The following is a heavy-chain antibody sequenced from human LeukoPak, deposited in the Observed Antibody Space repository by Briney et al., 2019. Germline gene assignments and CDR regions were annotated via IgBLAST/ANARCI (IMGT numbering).Heavy chain of an antibody. D-gene: IGHD5-12*01. CDR1: GYTFTSYY. J-gene: IGHJ4*02. CDR2: INPSGGST. CDR3: ARPPAEHRRDSGYAAGY. V-gene: IGHV1-46*01. Sequence: ASVKVSCKASGYTFTSYYMHWVRQAPGQGLEWMGIINPSGGSTSYAQKFQGRVTMTRGTSTSTVYMELSSLRSEDTAVYYCARPPAEHRRDSGYAAGYWGQGTLVTVSS.